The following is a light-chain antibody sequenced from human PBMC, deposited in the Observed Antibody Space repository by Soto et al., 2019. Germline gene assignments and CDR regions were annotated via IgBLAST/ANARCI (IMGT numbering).Light chain of an antibody. J-gene: IGLJ3*02. CDR3: SSTAGNNNLV. CDR2: EVS. CDR1: SSDVGGHNY. Sequence: QSALTQSLSASGSPGQSVTISCTGSSSDVGGHNYVSWYQHHPGKAPKLIIYEVSKRPSGVPDRFSSSKSGNTASLTVSGLQAEDEAVYYCSSTAGNNNLVFGGGTKLTVL. V-gene: IGLV2-8*01.